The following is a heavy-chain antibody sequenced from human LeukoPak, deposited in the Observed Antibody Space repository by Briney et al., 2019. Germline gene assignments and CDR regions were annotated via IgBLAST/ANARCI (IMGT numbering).Heavy chain of an antibody. V-gene: IGHV3-15*01. D-gene: IGHD2-2*03. Sequence: GGSLRLSCAASGFTFISSWMTWVRQAPGKGLEWVGRIRSTPDGGATDYAAPVKGRFTISRDDSKDTLYLQMSSLRTEDTAVYYCATDLHFGYCTATSCANYWGQGTLVTVSS. J-gene: IGHJ4*02. CDR2: IRSTPDGGAT. CDR1: GFTFISSW. CDR3: ATDLHFGYCTATSCANY.